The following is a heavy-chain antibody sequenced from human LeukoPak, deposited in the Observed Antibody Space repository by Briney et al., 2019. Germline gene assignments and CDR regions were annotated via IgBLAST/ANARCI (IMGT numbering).Heavy chain of an antibody. CDR1: GFTFSSYS. D-gene: IGHD3-3*01. V-gene: IGHV3-15*01. CDR2: IKSKTDGGTT. Sequence: GGSLRLSCAASGFTFSSYSMNWVRQAPGKGLEWVGRIKSKTDGGTTDYAAPVKGRFTISRDDSKNTLYLQMNSLKTEDTAVYYCTTDYDFWSRYFFYYMDVWGKGTTVTVSS. CDR3: TTDYDFWSRYFFYYMDV. J-gene: IGHJ6*03.